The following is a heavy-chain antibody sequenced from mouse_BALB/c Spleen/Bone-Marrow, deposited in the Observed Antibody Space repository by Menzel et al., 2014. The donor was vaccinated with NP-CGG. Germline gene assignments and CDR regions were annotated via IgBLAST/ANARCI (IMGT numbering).Heavy chain of an antibody. J-gene: IGHJ2*01. CDR2: IYPGDGDT. CDR3: ARGGISVDY. V-gene: IGHV1-80*01. Sequence: QVQLQQSGAELVRPGSSVKISCKSSGYAFSTYWINWVKQRPGQGLEWIGQIYPGDGDTDFNEKFKGKATLTADRSSNTAYMEFSSLTSEDSAVYFCARGGISVDYWGQGTTLTVSS. CDR1: GYAFSTYW.